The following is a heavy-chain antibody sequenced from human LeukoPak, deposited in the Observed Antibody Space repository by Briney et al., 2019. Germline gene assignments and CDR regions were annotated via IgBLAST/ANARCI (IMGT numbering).Heavy chain of an antibody. CDR1: GFTFSNYD. Sequence: PGGSLRLSCAASGFTFSNYDMHWVRQATGKGLEWVSTIGTAGDTYYPDSVKGRFTISRENAKNSLYLQMNSLRAGDTAVYYCARAIPSLLWFAELDAFDIWGQGTMVTVSS. D-gene: IGHD3-10*01. J-gene: IGHJ3*02. CDR3: ARAIPSLLWFAELDAFDI. CDR2: IGTAGDT. V-gene: IGHV3-13*01.